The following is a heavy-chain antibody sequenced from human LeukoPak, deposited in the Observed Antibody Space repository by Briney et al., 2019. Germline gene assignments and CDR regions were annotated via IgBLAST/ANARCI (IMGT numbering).Heavy chain of an antibody. CDR1: RFTVSTYA. Sequence: SGGSLRLSCAASRFTVSTYAMGWVRQAPGEGLEWVSSIKGGGGDPFYADSVRGRFTISRDKSKNTLYLQLNSLRPEDTAVYFCAQGGHDFNPFYYWGQGTLVAVSS. D-gene: IGHD2-21*02. CDR3: AQGGHDFNPFYY. CDR2: IKGGGGDP. V-gene: IGHV3-23*01. J-gene: IGHJ4*02.